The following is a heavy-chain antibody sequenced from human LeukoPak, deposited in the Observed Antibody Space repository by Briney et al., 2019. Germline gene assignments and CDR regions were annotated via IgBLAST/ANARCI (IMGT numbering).Heavy chain of an antibody. J-gene: IGHJ4*02. V-gene: IGHV3-23*01. CDR1: GFTFSSYA. CDR2: ISGSGGST. CDR3: AKDHRIVGAYDY. Sequence: GGSLRLSCAASGFTFSSYAMSWVRQAPGKGLEWVSAISGSGGSTYYADSVKGRFTISRDNSKNTLYLQMNSLRAGDTAVYYCAKDHRIVGAYDYWGQGTLVTVSS. D-gene: IGHD1-26*01.